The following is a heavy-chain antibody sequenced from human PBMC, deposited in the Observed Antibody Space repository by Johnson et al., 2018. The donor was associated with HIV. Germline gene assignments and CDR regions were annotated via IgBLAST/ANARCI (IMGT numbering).Heavy chain of an antibody. CDR1: GFNVSTNN. J-gene: IGHJ3*02. CDR2: TYCGGST. V-gene: IGHV3-53*01. Sequence: VQLVESGGGLIQPGGSLGLSCAASGFNVSTNNMNWVRQAPGKGLEWVSVTYCGGSTYYADSVKGGFTISRDNAKNSLYLQMNSLRAEDTALYYCARGNYYGSGSYGAFDIWGQGTMVTVSS. D-gene: IGHD3-10*01. CDR3: ARGNYYGSGSYGAFDI.